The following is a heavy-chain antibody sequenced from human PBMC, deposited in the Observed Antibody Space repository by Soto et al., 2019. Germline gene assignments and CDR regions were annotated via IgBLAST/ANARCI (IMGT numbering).Heavy chain of an antibody. Sequence: ASVKVSCKASGYTFTRYYMHWVRQAPGQGLEWMGIINPSGYGTSYAQKFQGRVTMTRDTSTSTFYMKLRSLRSDDTAVYFCARDGVVVPSALYYFDYWGQGTLVTVSS. CDR1: GYTFTRYY. CDR3: ARDGVVVPSALYYFDY. V-gene: IGHV1-46*01. J-gene: IGHJ4*02. D-gene: IGHD2-2*01. CDR2: INPSGYGT.